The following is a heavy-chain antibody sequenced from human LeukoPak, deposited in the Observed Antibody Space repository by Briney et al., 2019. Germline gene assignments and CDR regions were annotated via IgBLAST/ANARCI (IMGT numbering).Heavy chain of an antibody. CDR3: ARAGYDFWSGHNWFDP. J-gene: IGHJ5*02. Sequence: SVKVSCTASGGTFSSYAISWVRQAPGQGLEWMGGIIPIFGTANYAQKFQGRVTITADESTSTAYMELSSLRSEDTAVYYCARAGYDFWSGHNWFDPWGQGTLVTVSS. V-gene: IGHV1-69*13. CDR2: IIPIFGTA. D-gene: IGHD3-3*01. CDR1: GGTFSSYA.